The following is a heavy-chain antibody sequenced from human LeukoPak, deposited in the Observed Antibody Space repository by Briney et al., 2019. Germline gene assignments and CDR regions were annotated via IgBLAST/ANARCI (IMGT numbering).Heavy chain of an antibody. Sequence: PAASVKVSCKASGYTFTGYYMHWVRQAPGQGLEWMGWINPNSGGTNYAQKFQGRVTMTRDTSISTAYMELSRLRSDDTAVYYCAQGGLFLGGLPLSIDYWGQGTLVTVSS. CDR2: INPNSGGT. J-gene: IGHJ4*02. V-gene: IGHV1-2*02. CDR1: GYTFTGYY. D-gene: IGHD5-12*01. CDR3: AQGGLFLGGLPLSIDY.